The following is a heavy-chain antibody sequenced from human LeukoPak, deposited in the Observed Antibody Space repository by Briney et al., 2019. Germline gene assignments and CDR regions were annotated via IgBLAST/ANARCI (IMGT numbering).Heavy chain of an antibody. D-gene: IGHD2-21*01. V-gene: IGHV4-34*01. CDR3: AKGNAGHYHSVADDYYYYMDV. CDR1: GWYFSGFY. Sequence: SETLSLTCAVYGWYFSGFYWTWVRQAPGKGLEWIGEISYSGTTRYNPSLKSRVTIAVDTSKKEISLNLSTVTAAETAVYYCAKGNAGHYHSVADDYYYYMDVWGKGTTVIVSS. J-gene: IGHJ6*03. CDR2: ISYSGTT.